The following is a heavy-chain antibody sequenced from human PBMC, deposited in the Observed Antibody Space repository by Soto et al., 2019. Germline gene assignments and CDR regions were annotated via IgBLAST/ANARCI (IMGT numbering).Heavy chain of an antibody. Sequence: PGGSLRLSCAASGFTFSSYWMSWVRQAPGKGLEWVANIKQDGSEKYYVDSVKGRFTISRDNAKNSLYLQMNSLRAEDTAVYYCARGRFGNYDGGSGYYIIKDYFDDWGKGTLVT. D-gene: IGHD3-3*01. CDR1: GFTFSSYW. CDR3: ARGRFGNYDGGSGYYIIKDYFDD. J-gene: IGHJ4*02. CDR2: IKQDGSEK. V-gene: IGHV3-7*01.